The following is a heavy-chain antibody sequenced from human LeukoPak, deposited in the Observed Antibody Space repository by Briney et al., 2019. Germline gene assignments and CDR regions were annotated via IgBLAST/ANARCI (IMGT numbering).Heavy chain of an antibody. CDR1: GFTFSSYW. CDR2: INSDGSST. CDR3: ARDSHYYDSSGYYSYFDY. J-gene: IGHJ4*02. Sequence: PGGSLRLSCAASGFTFSSYWMHWVRQAPGKGLVWVSRINSDGSSTSYADSVKGRFTISRDNAKNTLYLQMNSLRAEDTAVYYCARDSHYYDSSGYYSYFDYWGQGTLVTVSS. V-gene: IGHV3-74*01. D-gene: IGHD3-22*01.